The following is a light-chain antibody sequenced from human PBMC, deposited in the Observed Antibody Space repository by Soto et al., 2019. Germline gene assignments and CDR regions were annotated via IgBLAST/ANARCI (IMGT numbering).Light chain of an antibody. J-gene: IGKJ1*01. CDR2: GAS. V-gene: IGKV3-20*01. Sequence: EIVLTQSPGTLSLSPGERATLSCRASQSVSSSYLAWYQQKPGQAPRLLIYGASSRATGIPDRFSGSGSGTDFTLTLSRLEPHDVAVYYCQQSGSSPRTFGQGTKVEIK. CDR3: QQSGSSPRT. CDR1: QSVSSSY.